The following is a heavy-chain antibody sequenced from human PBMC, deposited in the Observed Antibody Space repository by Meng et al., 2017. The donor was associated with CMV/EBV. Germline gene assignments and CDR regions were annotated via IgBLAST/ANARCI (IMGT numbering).Heavy chain of an antibody. CDR2: ISSSGSTI. CDR3: ATLVILDAFDI. J-gene: IGHJ3*02. V-gene: IGHV3-48*03. CDR1: GLTFSSYE. Sequence: GGSLRLSCAVSGLTFSSYEMNWVRQAPGKGLEWVSYISSSGSTIYYADSVKGRFTISRDNAKNSLYLQMNSLRAEDTAVYYCATLVILDAFDIWGHGTMVTVSS. D-gene: IGHD3-9*01.